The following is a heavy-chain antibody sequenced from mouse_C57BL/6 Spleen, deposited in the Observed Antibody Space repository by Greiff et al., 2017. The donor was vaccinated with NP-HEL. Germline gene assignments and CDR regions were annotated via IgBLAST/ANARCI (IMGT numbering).Heavy chain of an antibody. D-gene: IGHD4-1*01. Sequence: EVQLQESGAELVRPGASVKLSCTASGFNIKDDYMHWVKQRPEQGLEWIGWIDPENGDTEYASKFQGKATITADTSSNTAYLQLSSLTSEDTAVYYCTTKLGRGYFDVWGTGTTVTVSS. V-gene: IGHV14-4*01. CDR3: TTKLGRGYFDV. J-gene: IGHJ1*03. CDR1: GFNIKDDY. CDR2: IDPENGDT.